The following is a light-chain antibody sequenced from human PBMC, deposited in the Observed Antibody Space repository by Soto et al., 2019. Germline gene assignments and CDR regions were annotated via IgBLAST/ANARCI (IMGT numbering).Light chain of an antibody. V-gene: IGKV3-20*01. CDR1: QSISQS. J-gene: IGKJ1*01. Sequence: PCTLSLSPGERATLSRRASQSISQSLAWYQPRPGQSPRLLIYDASRRATGILDRFTGSGFGTDCTLTISRLAPEDLAVYYCQQYGGSPRTFGQGAKVDI. CDR2: DAS. CDR3: QQYGGSPRT.